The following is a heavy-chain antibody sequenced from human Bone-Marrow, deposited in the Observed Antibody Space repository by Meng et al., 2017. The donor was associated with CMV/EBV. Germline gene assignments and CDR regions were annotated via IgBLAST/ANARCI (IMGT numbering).Heavy chain of an antibody. V-gene: IGHV3-74*01. CDR2: INSDGSST. J-gene: IGHJ4*02. CDR1: AFTFSSYW. CDR3: ARVPQPSYDFWSGYYEYFDY. D-gene: IGHD3-3*01. Sequence: GGSLRLSCTASAFTFSSYWMHWVRQAPGKGLVWVSRINSDGSSTSYADSVKGRFTISRDNAKNTLYLQMNSLRAEDTAVYYCARVPQPSYDFWSGYYEYFDYWGQGTLVTVSS.